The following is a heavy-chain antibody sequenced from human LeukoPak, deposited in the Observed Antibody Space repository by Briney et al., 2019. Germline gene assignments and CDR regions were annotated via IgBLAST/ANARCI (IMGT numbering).Heavy chain of an antibody. CDR1: GFTFSNYA. CDR3: ARDYFTSWRQQLARPIDY. V-gene: IGHV3-23*01. J-gene: IGHJ4*02. D-gene: IGHD5-24*01. CDR2: ISGSGAST. Sequence: PGGSLRLSCAASGFTFSNYAMSWVRQAPGKGLEWLSSISGSGASTYYADSVKGRFTISRDTSKNTLYLQMNNLRAEDTAVYYCARDYFTSWRQQLARPIDYWGQGTLVTVSS.